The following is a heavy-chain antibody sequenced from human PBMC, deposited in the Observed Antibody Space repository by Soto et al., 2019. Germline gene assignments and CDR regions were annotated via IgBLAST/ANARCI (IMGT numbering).Heavy chain of an antibody. V-gene: IGHV4-39*02. Sequence: QLQLQESGPGLVKPSETLSLTCTVSGGSISSSTYYWGWIRQPPGKGLEWIGSIYFRGSTYYNPPLKSRVTVSVDTSKKQFSLKLTSVTAADTAVYYCAREILTGYYPAGWFDPWGQGTLVTVSS. CDR2: IYFRGST. CDR3: AREILTGYYPAGWFDP. D-gene: IGHD3-9*01. CDR1: GGSISSSTYY. J-gene: IGHJ5*02.